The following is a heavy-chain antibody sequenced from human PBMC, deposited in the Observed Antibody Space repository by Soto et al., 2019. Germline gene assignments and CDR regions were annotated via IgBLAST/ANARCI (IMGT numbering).Heavy chain of an antibody. CDR3: ARDTGDGEQYYYYYMDV. J-gene: IGHJ6*03. CDR1: SGSISSSNW. V-gene: IGHV4-4*02. Sequence: SETLSLTCAVSSGSISSSNWWRWVRQPPGKGLEWIGEIYHSGSTNYNPSLKSRVTISVDKSKNQFSLKLSSVTAADTAVYYCARDTGDGEQYYYYYMDVWGKGTTVTVSS. CDR2: IYHSGST. D-gene: IGHD7-27*01.